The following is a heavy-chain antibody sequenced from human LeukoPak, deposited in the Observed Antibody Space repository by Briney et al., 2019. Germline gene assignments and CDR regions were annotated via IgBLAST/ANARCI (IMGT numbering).Heavy chain of an antibody. Sequence: SETLSLTCAVYGGSFSGYYWSWIRQPPGKGLEWVGEINHSGSTNYNPSLKSRVTISVDTSKNQFSLKLSSVTAADTAVYYCARERTLFPGDSSGYFDYWGQGTLVTVSS. D-gene: IGHD3-22*01. CDR1: GGSFSGYY. CDR3: ARERTLFPGDSSGYFDY. J-gene: IGHJ4*02. V-gene: IGHV4-34*01. CDR2: INHSGST.